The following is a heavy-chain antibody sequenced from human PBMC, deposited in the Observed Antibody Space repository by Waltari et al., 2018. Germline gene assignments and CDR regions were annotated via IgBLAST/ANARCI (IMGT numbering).Heavy chain of an antibody. V-gene: IGHV1-18*01. J-gene: IGHJ4*02. CDR2: SSAYNGNT. Sequence: QVQLVQSGAEVKKPGASVKVSCKASGYTFTSYGISWVRQAPGQGLEWMGWSSAYNGNTNHARKVQGRVTMTTDTSTSTAYMELRSLRSDDTAVYYCARDHPRAAAAGFWDYWGQGTLVTVSS. D-gene: IGHD6-13*01. CDR1: GYTFTSYG. CDR3: ARDHPRAAAAGFWDY.